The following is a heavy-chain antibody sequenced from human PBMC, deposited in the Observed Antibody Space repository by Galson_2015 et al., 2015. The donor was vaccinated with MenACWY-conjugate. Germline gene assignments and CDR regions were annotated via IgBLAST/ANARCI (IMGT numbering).Heavy chain of an antibody. CDR1: GITFSHCG. J-gene: IGHJ4*02. CDR3: AWGRNPTVKSMYLDY. CDR2: ISPGSGII. V-gene: IGHV3-48*02. Sequence: SLRLSCAAYGITFSHCGMNWVRQAPGKGLEWISYISPGSGIIHYADSEKGRFTISRDDAKNSLFLQISSLRDEDTAVYYCAWGRNPTVKSMYLDYWGQGTLVTVSS. D-gene: IGHD1-14*01.